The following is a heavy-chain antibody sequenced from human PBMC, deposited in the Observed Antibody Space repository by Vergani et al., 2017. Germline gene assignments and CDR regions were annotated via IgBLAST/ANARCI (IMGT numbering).Heavy chain of an antibody. J-gene: IGHJ1*01. D-gene: IGHD6-19*01. Sequence: EVHLLESGGGLVQSGGSLRLSCAASGFTFSSYAMSWVRQAPGKGLELVSAISGSGGSKYYADSGKGRFTISRDNSKNTLYLQMNSLRAEDTAVYYCAKGGGSGFYHEYFQHWGQGTLVTVSS. CDR3: AKGGGSGFYHEYFQH. CDR2: ISGSGGSK. CDR1: GFTFSSYA. V-gene: IGHV3-23*01.